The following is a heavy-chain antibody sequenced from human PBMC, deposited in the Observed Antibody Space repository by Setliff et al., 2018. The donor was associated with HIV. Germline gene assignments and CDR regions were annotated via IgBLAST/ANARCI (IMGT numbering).Heavy chain of an antibody. CDR3: ARDLGYDILTAYNWFDP. V-gene: IGHV4-4*07. CDR2: IYTSGST. D-gene: IGHD3-9*01. J-gene: IGHJ5*02. CDR1: GGSISGYY. Sequence: SETLSLTCTVSGGSISGYYWSWIRQPAGRGLEWIGRIYTSGSTNYNPSLKSRVTMSVDMSKNQFSLKLTSVTAADTAVYYCARDLGYDILTAYNWFDPWGQGTLVTVSS.